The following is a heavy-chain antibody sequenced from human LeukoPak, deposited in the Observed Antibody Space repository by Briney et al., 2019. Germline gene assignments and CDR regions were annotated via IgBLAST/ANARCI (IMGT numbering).Heavy chain of an antibody. CDR1: GFTFTDYW. CDR2: INRAGIES. V-gene: IGHV3-7*01. J-gene: IGHJ4*02. D-gene: IGHD1-26*01. Sequence: GGSLRLSCAASGFTFTDYWMTWVRQVPGKGLEWLANINRAGIESYYVDSVKGRFTIYRDNAEKSLYLQMDSLRVDDTAVYYCARVGTWELQRVFDNWGQGTLVTVSS. CDR3: ARVGTWELQRVFDN.